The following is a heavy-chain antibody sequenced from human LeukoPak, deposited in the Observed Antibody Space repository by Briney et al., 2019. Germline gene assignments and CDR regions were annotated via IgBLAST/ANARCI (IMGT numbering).Heavy chain of an antibody. CDR1: GFTFSSYA. CDR2: ISGSGGGT. CDR3: AKDLKRVAAAGTHTVRGFDP. J-gene: IGHJ5*02. Sequence: GGSLRLSCAASGFTFSSYAMSWVRQAPGKGLEWVSAISGSGGGTYYADSVKGRFTISRDNSKNTLYLQMNSLRAEDTAVYYCAKDLKRVAAAGTHTVRGFDPWGQGTLVTVSS. D-gene: IGHD6-13*01. V-gene: IGHV3-23*01.